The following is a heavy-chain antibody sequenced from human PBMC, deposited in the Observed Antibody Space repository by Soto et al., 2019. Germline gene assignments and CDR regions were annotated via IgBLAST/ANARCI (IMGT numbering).Heavy chain of an antibody. CDR3: ARDNYIKQNGSWFGP. D-gene: IGHD1-26*01. CDR2: IYHSGST. J-gene: IGHJ5*02. Sequence: SETLSLTCAVSGGSISSGGYSWSWIRQPPGKGLEWIGYIYHSGSTYYNPSLKSRVTISVDRSKNQFSLKLSSVTAADTAVYYCARDNYIKQNGSWFGPCGQGTLVTVSS. V-gene: IGHV4-30-2*01. CDR1: GGSISSGGYS.